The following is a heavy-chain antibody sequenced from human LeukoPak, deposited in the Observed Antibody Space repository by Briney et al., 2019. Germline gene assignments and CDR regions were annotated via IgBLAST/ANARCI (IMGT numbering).Heavy chain of an antibody. J-gene: IGHJ4*02. D-gene: IGHD1-1*01. CDR3: ARQLGFAGFCYFDY. CDR2: IYTSGST. CDR1: GGSISRYY. Sequence: SETLSLTRTVSGGSISRYYWSWIRQPPGKGLEWIGRIYTSGSTNYKPSLKSRVTMSVDTSKNQFSLKLSSVTAADTAVSYCARQLGFAGFCYFDYWGQGTLVTVSS. V-gene: IGHV4-4*07.